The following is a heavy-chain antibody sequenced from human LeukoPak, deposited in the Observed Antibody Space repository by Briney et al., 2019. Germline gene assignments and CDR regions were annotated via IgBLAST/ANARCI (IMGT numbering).Heavy chain of an antibody. J-gene: IGHJ4*02. CDR1: GFTFSNYA. CDR2: IYGSDDKT. Sequence: GGSLRLSCVASGFTFSNYAMSWVRQAPGKGLELVSGIYGSDDKTVYGDAVKGRFTISRDNSKNTLYLQMNSLRAEDTAVYYCARDRGSGSYALFDYWGQGTLVTVSS. CDR3: ARDRGSGSYALFDY. D-gene: IGHD3-10*01. V-gene: IGHV3-23*01.